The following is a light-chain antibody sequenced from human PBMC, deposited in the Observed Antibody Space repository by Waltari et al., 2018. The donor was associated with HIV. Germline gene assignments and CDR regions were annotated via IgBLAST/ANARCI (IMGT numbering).Light chain of an antibody. Sequence: QSALTQPASVSGSPGQSITIFCIGTSSDISAYNSVAWYQQHPGKAPKLLFLVVSNRPSDVSARFSGSKSGNTASLTISGLQDDDESDYYCSSYTTTATLVFGTGTKVTVL. V-gene: IGLV2-14*01. CDR2: VVS. J-gene: IGLJ1*01. CDR3: SSYTTTATLV. CDR1: SSDISAYNS.